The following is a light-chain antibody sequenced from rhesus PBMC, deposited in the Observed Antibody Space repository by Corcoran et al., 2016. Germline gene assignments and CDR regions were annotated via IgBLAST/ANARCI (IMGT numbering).Light chain of an antibody. CDR2: VAS. CDR1: QGISSW. J-gene: IGKJ1*01. V-gene: IGKV1-33*02. CDR3: QQHHSYPQT. Sequence: DIQMTQSPSSLSASVGDRVTITCQASQGISSWLAWYQQKPGKAPKLLIYVASRLQSGVPSRISGSGSETDFTLTISSLQPEDLATYYCQQHHSYPQTFGQGTKVEVK.